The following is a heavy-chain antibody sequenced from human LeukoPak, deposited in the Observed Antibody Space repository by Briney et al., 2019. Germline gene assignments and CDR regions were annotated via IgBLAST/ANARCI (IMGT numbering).Heavy chain of an antibody. CDR2: FYTSGST. D-gene: IGHD1-26*01. V-gene: IGHV4-61*02. J-gene: IGHJ5*02. CDR3: ARGQWELLP. CDR1: GGSISSGSYY. Sequence: SETLSLTCTVSGGSISSGSYYWSWIRQPAGKGLEWIGRFYTSGSTNYNPSLKSRVTISVDTSKNQFSLKLSSVTAADTAVYYCARGQWELLPWGQGTLVTVSS.